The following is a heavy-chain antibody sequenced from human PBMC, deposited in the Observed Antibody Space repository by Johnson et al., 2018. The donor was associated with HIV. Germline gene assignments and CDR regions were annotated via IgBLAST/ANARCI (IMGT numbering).Heavy chain of an antibody. CDR2: IKSKTDGGTT. CDR1: GFTFSNAW. J-gene: IGHJ3*02. Sequence: VQLVESGGGLVKPGGSLRLSCAASGFTFSNAWMSWVRQAPGKGLEWVGRIKSKTDGGTTDYAAPVKGRFTISRDNSKNTLYLQMNSLRAEDTAVYYCAKDPPPNYNLWSGYPRSDAFDIWGQGTMVTVSS. CDR3: AKDPPPNYNLWSGYPRSDAFDI. V-gene: IGHV3-15*01. D-gene: IGHD3-3*01.